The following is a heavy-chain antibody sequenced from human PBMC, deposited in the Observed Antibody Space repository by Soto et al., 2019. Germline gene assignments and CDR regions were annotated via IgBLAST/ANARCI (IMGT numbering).Heavy chain of an antibody. D-gene: IGHD2-15*01. Sequence: GGSLRLSCAVSGFTFTSYSTSWVRQAPGEGLEWVANIQQDGSEKYYLDSVKGRFTISRDNAKNSLYLQMNSLRAEDTAVYYCARDLTGYCNTTDNYSYFDYWGQGTLVTAPQ. CDR2: IQQDGSEK. CDR1: GFTFTSYS. J-gene: IGHJ4*02. CDR3: ARDLTGYCNTTDNYSYFDY. V-gene: IGHV3-7*03.